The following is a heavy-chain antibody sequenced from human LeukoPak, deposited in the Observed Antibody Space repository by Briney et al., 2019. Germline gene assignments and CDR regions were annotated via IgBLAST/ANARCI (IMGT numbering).Heavy chain of an antibody. V-gene: IGHV4-59*12. Sequence: SETLSLTCTVSGGSISSYYWSWIRQPPGKELEWIGYIYYSGSTNYNPSLKSRVTISVDTSRNQFFLKLSSVTAADTAVYYCARARTLYYYGSGSYNWFDPWGQGTLVTVSS. CDR1: GGSISSYY. D-gene: IGHD3-10*01. CDR3: ARARTLYYYGSGSYNWFDP. CDR2: IYYSGST. J-gene: IGHJ5*02.